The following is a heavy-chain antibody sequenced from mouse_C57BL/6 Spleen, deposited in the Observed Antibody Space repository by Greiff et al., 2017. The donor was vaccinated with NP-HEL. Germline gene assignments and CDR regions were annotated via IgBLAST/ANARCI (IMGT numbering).Heavy chain of an antibody. J-gene: IGHJ1*03. Sequence: VQLQQSGAELVKPGASVKISCKASGYAFSSYWMNWVKQRPGKGLEWIGQIYPGDGDTNYNGKFKGKATLTADKSSSTAYRQLSSLTSEDSAVYFCARGGYGSRYWYFDVWGTGTTVTVSS. CDR3: ARGGYGSRYWYFDV. V-gene: IGHV1-80*01. CDR1: GYAFSSYW. CDR2: IYPGDGDT. D-gene: IGHD1-1*01.